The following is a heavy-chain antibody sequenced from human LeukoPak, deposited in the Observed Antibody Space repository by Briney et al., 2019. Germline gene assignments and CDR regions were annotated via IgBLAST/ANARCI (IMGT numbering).Heavy chain of an antibody. CDR3: GRDGAPIVQLGLFSFDY. V-gene: IGHV3-21*01. CDR1: GFTFSSYS. CDR2: ISSSSSYI. J-gene: IGHJ4*02. Sequence: GGSLRLSCAASGFTFSSYSMNWVRQAPGKGLEWVSSISSSSSYIYYADSVKGRFTISRDNAKNSLYLQMNSLRAEGTAVYYCGRDGAPIVQLGLFSFDYWGQGTLVTVSS. D-gene: IGHD6-13*01.